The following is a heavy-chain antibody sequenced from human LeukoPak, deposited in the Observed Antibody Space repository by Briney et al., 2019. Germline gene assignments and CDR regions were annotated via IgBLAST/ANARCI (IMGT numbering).Heavy chain of an antibody. Sequence: ASVKVSCKASGGTFSSYAISWVRQAPGQRLECMGGIIPIVGTANYAQKLQGRVTITTDESTSTAYMELSRLRSGDTAVYYCARDLKGGAFDIWGQGTMVTVSS. D-gene: IGHD3-16*01. CDR1: GGTFSSYA. J-gene: IGHJ3*02. CDR3: ARDLKGGAFDI. CDR2: IIPIVGTA. V-gene: IGHV1-69*05.